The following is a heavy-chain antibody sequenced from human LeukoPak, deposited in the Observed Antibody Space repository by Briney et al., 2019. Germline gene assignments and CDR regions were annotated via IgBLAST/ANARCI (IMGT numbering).Heavy chain of an antibody. CDR3: ARLIKDSSGYFIFDY. D-gene: IGHD3-22*01. J-gene: IGHJ4*02. V-gene: IGHV4-39*07. CDR2: IYATGST. Sequence: SETLSLTCTVSGGSISSSTSYWGWIRQPPGTGLEWIGSIYATGSTYYKSSLKSRVTISIDTSNNQFSLKLSSVTAADTAVYYCARLIKDSSGYFIFDYWGQGTLVTVSS. CDR1: GGSISSSTSY.